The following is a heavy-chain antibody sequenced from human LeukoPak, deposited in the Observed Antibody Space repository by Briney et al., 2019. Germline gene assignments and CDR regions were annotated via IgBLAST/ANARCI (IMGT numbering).Heavy chain of an antibody. CDR1: AYRFTSNW. CDR3: AYGKYYFDY. D-gene: IGHD3-16*01. V-gene: IGHV5-51*01. CDR2: IYRGDSDT. Sequence: GESLKISCKGSAYRFTSNWIASLPQIPAKGLGGMGIIYRGDSDTRYSPSFQGQVTISADKSISTAYLQWSSLRASDTAIYFCAYGKYYFDYWGQGTLVTVSS. J-gene: IGHJ4*02.